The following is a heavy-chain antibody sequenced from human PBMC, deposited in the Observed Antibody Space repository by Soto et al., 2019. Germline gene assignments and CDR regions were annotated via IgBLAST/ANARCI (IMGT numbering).Heavy chain of an antibody. CDR2: ISGSGGST. J-gene: IGHJ5*02. V-gene: IGHV3-23*01. CDR3: AKGVLRYFDWPWGFDP. CDR1: GFTFSSYA. D-gene: IGHD3-9*01. Sequence: GGSLRLSCAASGFTFSSYAMSWVRQAPGKGLEWVSAISGSGGSTYYADSVKGRFTISRDNSKNTLYLQMNSLRAEDTAVYYCAKGVLRYFDWPWGFDPWGQGTLVTVSS.